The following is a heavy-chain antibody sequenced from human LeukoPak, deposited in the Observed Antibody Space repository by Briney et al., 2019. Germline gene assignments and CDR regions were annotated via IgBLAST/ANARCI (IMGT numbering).Heavy chain of an antibody. V-gene: IGHV4-59*01. CDR3: ARDPYSGNYGAYYYYYMDV. CDR2: IHYSGST. J-gene: IGHJ6*03. D-gene: IGHD1-26*01. CDR1: GGSISSYY. Sequence: PSETLSLTCTVSGGSISSYYWSWIRQPPGKGLEWIGYIHYSGSTNYNPSLKSRVTISVDMSKNQFSLKLSSVTAADTAVYYRARDPYSGNYGAYYYYYMDVWGKGTTVTISS.